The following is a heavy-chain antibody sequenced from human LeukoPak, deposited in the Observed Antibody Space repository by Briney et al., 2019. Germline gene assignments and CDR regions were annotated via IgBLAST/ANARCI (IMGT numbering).Heavy chain of an antibody. Sequence: GGSLRLSCAASGFTFSSYGMHWVRQAPGKGLEWVSYISSSSSTIYYADSVKGRFTISRDNAKNSLYLQMSSLRDEDTAVYYCARDLWFGESAHDYWGQGTLVTVSS. V-gene: IGHV3-48*02. CDR3: ARDLWFGESAHDY. D-gene: IGHD3-10*01. CDR2: ISSSSSTI. J-gene: IGHJ4*02. CDR1: GFTFSSYG.